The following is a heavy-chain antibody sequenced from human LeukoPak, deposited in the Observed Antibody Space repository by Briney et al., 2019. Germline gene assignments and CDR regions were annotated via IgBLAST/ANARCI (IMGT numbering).Heavy chain of an antibody. J-gene: IGHJ4*02. CDR2: INHSGST. D-gene: IGHD4-17*01. V-gene: IGHV4-34*01. CDR1: GGSFSGYY. CDR3: ARGNDYGDYIFDY. Sequence: SETLSLTCAVYGGSFSGYYWSWIRQPPGKGLEWNGEINHSGSTNYNPSLKSRVTISVDTSKNQFSLKLSSVTAADTAVYYCARGNDYGDYIFDYWGQGTLVTVSS.